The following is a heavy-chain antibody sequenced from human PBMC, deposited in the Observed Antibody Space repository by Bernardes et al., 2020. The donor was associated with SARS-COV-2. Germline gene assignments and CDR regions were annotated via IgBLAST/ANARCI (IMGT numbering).Heavy chain of an antibody. CDR3: AREPRGDSYYYGMDV. Sequence: SEPLSLTCTVSGVSIDSGGYYWSWIRQHPGKGLEWIGYIYYSGNTYFNPSLKSRVTISRDTSKNQFSLKLNSVTAADTATYYCAREPRGDSYYYGMDVWGQGTTVTVSS. J-gene: IGHJ6*02. CDR2: IYYSGNT. D-gene: IGHD2-21*02. CDR1: GVSIDSGGYY. V-gene: IGHV4-31*03.